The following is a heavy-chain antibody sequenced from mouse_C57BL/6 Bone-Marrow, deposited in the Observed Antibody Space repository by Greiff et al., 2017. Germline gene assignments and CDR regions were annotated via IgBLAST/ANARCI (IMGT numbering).Heavy chain of an antibody. Sequence: VKLLESGPGLVAPSQSLSITCTVSGFSLTSYGVAWVRQSPGKGLEWLGVIWGGGSTNYNSALKSRLSISKDNSKSQVFLKMNSLQTDDTAMYYCASGYYGSSYERFAYWGQGTLVTVSA. J-gene: IGHJ3*01. V-gene: IGHV2-6*01. CDR3: ASGYYGSSYERFAY. CDR2: IWGGGST. CDR1: GFSLTSYG. D-gene: IGHD1-1*01.